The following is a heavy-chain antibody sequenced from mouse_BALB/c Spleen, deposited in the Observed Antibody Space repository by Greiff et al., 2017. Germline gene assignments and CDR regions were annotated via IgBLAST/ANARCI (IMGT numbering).Heavy chain of an antibody. D-gene: IGHD2-10*02. CDR3: TREGYALYAMDY. CDR2: IYPGNSDT. J-gene: IGHJ4*01. Sequence: EVQLQQSGTVLARPGASVKMSCKASGYSFTSYWMHWVKQRPGQGLEWIGAIYPGNSDTSYNQKFKGKAKLTAVTSASTAYMELSSLTNEDSAVYYCTREGYALYAMDYWGQGTSVTVSS. V-gene: IGHV1-5*01. CDR1: GYSFTSYW.